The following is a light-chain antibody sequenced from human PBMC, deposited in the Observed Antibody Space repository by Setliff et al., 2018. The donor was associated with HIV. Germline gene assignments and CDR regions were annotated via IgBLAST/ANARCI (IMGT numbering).Light chain of an antibody. CDR1: SGSVASNY. Sequence: FLLTQPHSVSESPGKTVTISCTRSSGSVASNYVQWYQQRPGSSPTTVIYEDNQRPSGVPDRFSGSLDSSSNSASLTISGLKTEDEADYYCQSYDSDIVVFGGGTQRTVL. V-gene: IGLV6-57*01. CDR3: QSYDSDIVV. J-gene: IGLJ2*01. CDR2: EDN.